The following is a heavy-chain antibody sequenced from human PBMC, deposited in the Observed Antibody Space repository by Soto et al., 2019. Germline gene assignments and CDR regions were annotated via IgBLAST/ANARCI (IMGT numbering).Heavy chain of an antibody. CDR1: GYSFISYW. D-gene: IGHD2-2*01. Sequence: PGEALKSSCKSSGYSFISYWISWVRQMPGKGLEWMGRIDPSDSYTTYSPSFQGHVTISADKSISTAYLQWSSLKASDTAMYYCARALAYCSTTSCYERYGMDVWGQGTTVTVSS. J-gene: IGHJ6*02. V-gene: IGHV5-10-1*01. CDR2: IDPSDSYT. CDR3: ARALAYCSTTSCYERYGMDV.